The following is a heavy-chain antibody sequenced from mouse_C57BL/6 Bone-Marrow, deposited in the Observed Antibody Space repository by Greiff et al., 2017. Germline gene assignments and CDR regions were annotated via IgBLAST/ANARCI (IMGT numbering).Heavy chain of an antibody. D-gene: IGHD2-4*01. CDR3: ARVSFYYDYDGWYFDV. V-gene: IGHV2-2*01. CDR2: IWSGGST. CDR1: GFSLTSYG. Sequence: VMLVESGPGLVQPSQSLSITCTVSGFSLTSYGVHWVRQSPGKGLEWLGVIWSGGSTDYNAAFISRLSISKDNSKSPVFFKMNSLQADDTAIYYCARVSFYYDYDGWYFDVWGTGTTVTVSS. J-gene: IGHJ1*03.